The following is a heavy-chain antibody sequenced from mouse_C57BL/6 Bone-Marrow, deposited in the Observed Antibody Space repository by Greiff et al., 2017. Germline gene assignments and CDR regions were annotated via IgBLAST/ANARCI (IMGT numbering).Heavy chain of an antibody. CDR3: ARGGDDGYAYYFDY. CDR1: GYTFTDYN. Sequence: EVKLQESGPELVKPGASVKMSCKASGYTFTDYNMHWVKPSHGKSLEWIGYINPNNGGTSYNQKFKGKATVTVNKSSSTAYMELSSLTSEDSAVYYCARGGDDGYAYYFDYWGQGTTLTVSS. J-gene: IGHJ2*01. D-gene: IGHD2-3*01. V-gene: IGHV1-22*01. CDR2: INPNNGGT.